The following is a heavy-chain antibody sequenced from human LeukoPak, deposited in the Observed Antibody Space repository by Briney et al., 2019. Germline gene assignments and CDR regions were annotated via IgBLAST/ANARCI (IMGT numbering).Heavy chain of an antibody. CDR1: GFTFSSYW. D-gene: IGHD1-14*01. CDR2: IKQDGSEK. J-gene: IGHJ3*02. Sequence: PGGSLRLSCAASGFTFSSYWMSWVRQAPGKGLEWVANIKQDGSEKYYVDSVKGRFTISRDNAKNSLYLQMNSLRAEDTAIYYCARVDHTEAFETWGQGTMVTVSS. CDR3: ARVDHTEAFET. V-gene: IGHV3-7*01.